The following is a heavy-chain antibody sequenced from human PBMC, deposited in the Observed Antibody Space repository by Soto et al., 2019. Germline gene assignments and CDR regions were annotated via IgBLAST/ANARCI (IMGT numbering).Heavy chain of an antibody. D-gene: IGHD1-7*01. V-gene: IGHV3-33*01. CDR3: ARGMHRTKNYYYYMDV. CDR2: IWYDGSNK. J-gene: IGHJ6*03. CDR1: GFTFSSYG. Sequence: GSLRLSCAASGFTFSSYGMHWVRQAPGKGLEWVAVIWYDGSNKYYADSVKGRFTISRDNSKNTLYLQMNSLRAEDTAVYYCARGMHRTKNYYYYMDVWGKGTTVTVSS.